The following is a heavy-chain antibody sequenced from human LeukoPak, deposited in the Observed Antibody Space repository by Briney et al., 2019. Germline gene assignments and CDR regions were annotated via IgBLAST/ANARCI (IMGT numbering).Heavy chain of an antibody. Sequence: SETLSLTCSVSGDSINNYYWNWIRQPPGKELEWIGYTHYTGNTKSNPSLKSRVTTSVDTSKSQFSLKLRSVTAADTAVYYCAKWSSTLKAFDFWGQGILVIVSS. CDR2: THYTGNT. V-gene: IGHV4-59*08. J-gene: IGHJ4*02. D-gene: IGHD2-8*01. CDR1: GDSINNYY. CDR3: AKWSSTLKAFDF.